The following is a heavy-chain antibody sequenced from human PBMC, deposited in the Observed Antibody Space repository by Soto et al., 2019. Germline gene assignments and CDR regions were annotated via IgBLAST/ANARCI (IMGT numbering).Heavy chain of an antibody. CDR2: MNPNTGNT. CDR1: GYTFTNYD. V-gene: IGHV1-8*01. CDR3: TRADRVAVAGISYFFGY. J-gene: IGHJ4*02. D-gene: IGHD6-19*01. Sequence: QVQLVQSGAEVKKPGASVKVSCKAAGYTFTNYDLNWVRQATGRGLEWMRWMNPNTGNTGYAQKFHGTVTTLSSSTISSAYMELSSLRSEDTSVYYCTRADRVAVAGISYFFGYCGQGALVTVSS.